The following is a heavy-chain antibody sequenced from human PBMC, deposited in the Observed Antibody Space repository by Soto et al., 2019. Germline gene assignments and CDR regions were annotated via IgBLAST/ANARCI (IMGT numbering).Heavy chain of an antibody. J-gene: IGHJ4*02. CDR2: INGDESRT. Sequence: EVHLVESGGGLVQPGGSLRLSCAASGFTFSSSWMHWVRQAPGKGLVWVSRINGDESRTNYADSVKGRFTISRDNAKNPLYLELNSLRAEDTALYYCASGPTGWYGYDYWGQGTLVTVSS. D-gene: IGHD5-18*01. V-gene: IGHV3-74*01. CDR1: GFTFSSSW. CDR3: ASGPTGWYGYDY.